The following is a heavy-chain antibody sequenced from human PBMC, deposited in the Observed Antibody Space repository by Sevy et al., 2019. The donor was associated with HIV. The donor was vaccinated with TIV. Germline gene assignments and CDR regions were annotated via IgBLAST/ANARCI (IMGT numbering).Heavy chain of an antibody. CDR1: GYTFTGYY. D-gene: IGHD3-10*01. V-gene: IGHV1-2*06. CDR2: VNPNSGGT. Sequence: ASVKVTCKASGYTFTGYYMHWVRQAPGQGLEWMGRVNPNSGGTNYAQKFQGRVTMTRDTSISTAYMELSRLRSDDTAVYYCARDPTPGATDYWGQGTLVTVSS. J-gene: IGHJ4*02. CDR3: ARDPTPGATDY.